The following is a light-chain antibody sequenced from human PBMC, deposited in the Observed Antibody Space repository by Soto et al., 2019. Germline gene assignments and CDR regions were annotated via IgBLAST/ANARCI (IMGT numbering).Light chain of an antibody. CDR2: KAS. Sequence: VQMTQSPSTLSASVGDRVTITCRASQSISGWLAWYQQRPGTAPKLMIYKASTLETGVPSRFSGSGSGTEFTLTINNLQPDDFATYYCQQYAGYSRTFGQGTKVDIK. J-gene: IGKJ1*01. CDR1: QSISGW. CDR3: QQYAGYSRT. V-gene: IGKV1-5*03.